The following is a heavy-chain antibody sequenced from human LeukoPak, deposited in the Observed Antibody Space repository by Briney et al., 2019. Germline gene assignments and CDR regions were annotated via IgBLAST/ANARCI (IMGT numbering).Heavy chain of an antibody. V-gene: IGHV4-30-2*01. CDR3: ARESIAAAGPFDY. J-gene: IGHJ4*02. Sequence: SETLSLTCTVSGGSISSGGYYWSWLRQPPGKGLEWIGYIYHSGSTYYNPSLKSRVTISVDRSKNQFSLKLSSVTAADTAVYYCARESIAAAGPFDYWGQGTLVTVSS. CDR2: IYHSGST. D-gene: IGHD6-13*01. CDR1: GGSISSGGYY.